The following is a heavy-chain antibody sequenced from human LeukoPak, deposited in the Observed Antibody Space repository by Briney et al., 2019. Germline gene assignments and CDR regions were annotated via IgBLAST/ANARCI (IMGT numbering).Heavy chain of an antibody. CDR3: ARVYQSAEYYFDY. D-gene: IGHD2-2*01. Sequence: SETLSLTCTGSGGTIDNYYWHWIRQPPGKGLEWIGYIYYTGSTEYHPSLKSRVTISLDTSKNQFSLKLTSVTAADTAVYYCARVYQSAEYYFDYWGQGNLVSVSS. CDR2: IYYTGST. V-gene: IGHV4-59*01. CDR1: GGTIDNYY. J-gene: IGHJ4*02.